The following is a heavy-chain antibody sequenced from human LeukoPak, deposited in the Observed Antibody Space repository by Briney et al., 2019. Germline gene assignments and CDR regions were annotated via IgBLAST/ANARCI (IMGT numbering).Heavy chain of an antibody. CDR3: AKSGLNRFDF. CDR1: GGSIFTTDW. Sequence: SGTLSLTCAVSGGSIFTTDWWSWVRQTPGKGLEWIGEIYFSGITNYNPSLRSRVTISVDTSKNQFSLKLSSVTAAGTAVYYCAKSGLNRFDFWGQGTLVTVSS. D-gene: IGHD5-12*01. J-gene: IGHJ4*02. CDR2: IYFSGIT. V-gene: IGHV4-4*02.